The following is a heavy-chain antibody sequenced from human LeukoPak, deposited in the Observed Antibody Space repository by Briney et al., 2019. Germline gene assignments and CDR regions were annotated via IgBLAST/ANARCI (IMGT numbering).Heavy chain of an antibody. CDR1: GFTFSSYG. Sequence: PGRSLRPSCAASGFTFSSYGMHWVRQAPGKGLEWVAVIWYDGSNKYYADSVKGRFTISRDNSKNTLYLQMNSLRAEDTAVYYCARDYSGYDSPFDYWGQGTLVTVSS. V-gene: IGHV3-33*01. CDR2: IWYDGSNK. J-gene: IGHJ4*02. CDR3: ARDYSGYDSPFDY. D-gene: IGHD5-12*01.